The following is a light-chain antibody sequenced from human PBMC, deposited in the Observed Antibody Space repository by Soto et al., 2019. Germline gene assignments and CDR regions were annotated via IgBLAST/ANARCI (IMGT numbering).Light chain of an antibody. J-gene: IGLJ2*01. CDR2: EVS. Sequence: QSALTQPASVSGSPGQSITISCTGTSSDVGSYNLVSWYQQHPGKAPKLMIYEVSTRPSGVSNRFSGSNSGNTASLTISGLQAEDEADYYCFSYAGSSTVVFGGGTKLTVL. CDR1: SSDVGSYNL. V-gene: IGLV2-23*02. CDR3: FSYAGSSTVV.